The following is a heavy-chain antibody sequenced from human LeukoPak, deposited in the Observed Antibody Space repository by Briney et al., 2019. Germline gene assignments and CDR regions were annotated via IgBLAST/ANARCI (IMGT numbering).Heavy chain of an antibody. Sequence: GGTLRLSCSASGFTFTTYGMNWVRQAPGKGLEWVSGIGGSGTRTYYADSVKGRFTISRDNSKNTLYLQMNSLRDEDTAVYYCAKDSGGLRYFDWPSWFDPWGQGTLVTVSS. CDR1: GFTFTTYG. D-gene: IGHD3-9*01. CDR3: AKDSGGLRYFDWPSWFDP. CDR2: IGGSGTRT. V-gene: IGHV3-23*01. J-gene: IGHJ5*02.